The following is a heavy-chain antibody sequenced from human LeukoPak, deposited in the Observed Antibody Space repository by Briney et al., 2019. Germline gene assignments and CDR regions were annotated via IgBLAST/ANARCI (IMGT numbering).Heavy chain of an antibody. Sequence: PSETLSLTRTVSGGSISSYYWSWIRQPPGKGLEWIGYIYYSGSTNYNPSLKSRVTISVDTSKNQFSLKLSSVTAADTAVYYCARVDGYDPYYFDYWGQGTLVTVSS. J-gene: IGHJ4*02. D-gene: IGHD5-12*01. CDR1: GGSISSYY. V-gene: IGHV4-59*01. CDR3: ARVDGYDPYYFDY. CDR2: IYYSGST.